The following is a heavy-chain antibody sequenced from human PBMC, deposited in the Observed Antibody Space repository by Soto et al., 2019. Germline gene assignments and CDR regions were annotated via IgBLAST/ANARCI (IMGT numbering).Heavy chain of an antibody. V-gene: IGHV4-4*02. J-gene: IGHJ4*02. Sequence: QVQLQESGPGLVKPSGTLSLTCAVSGGSINSPNWWNWVRQPPGKGLEWIGELHHSGSSNYNPSLKSRLTLSVDKSKNELSLKLNSVTAADTAVYYCGRAYSSGSPIDSWGQGTLVTVSS. CDR2: LHHSGSS. CDR1: GGSINSPNW. D-gene: IGHD6-19*01. CDR3: GRAYSSGSPIDS.